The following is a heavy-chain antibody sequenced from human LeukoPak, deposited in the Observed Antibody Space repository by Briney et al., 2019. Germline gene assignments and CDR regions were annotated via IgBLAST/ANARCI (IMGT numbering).Heavy chain of an antibody. V-gene: IGHV1-2*02. CDR3: ARTTGYSSRGYYYGMDV. Sequence: ASVEVSCKASGYTFTGYYMHWVRQAPGQGLEWMGWINPNSGGTNYAQKFQGRVTMTRDTSISTAYMELSSLRSEDAAVYYCARTTGYSSRGYYYGMDVWGQGTTVTVSS. CDR2: INPNSGGT. J-gene: IGHJ6*02. D-gene: IGHD6-13*01. CDR1: GYTFTGYY.